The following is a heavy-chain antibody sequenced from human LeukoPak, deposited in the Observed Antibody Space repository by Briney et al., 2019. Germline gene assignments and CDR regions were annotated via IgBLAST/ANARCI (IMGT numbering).Heavy chain of an antibody. CDR3: ARVGSYSLNPYHDAFDI. CDR1: RGTFSSYA. V-gene: IGHV1-69*05. D-gene: IGHD6-13*01. CDR2: IIPIFGTA. Sequence: GSSVKVSCKASRGTFSSYAISWVRQAPGQGVEWMGRIIPIFGTANYAQKFQGRVTITTDESTSTAYMELSSLRSEDTAVYYCARVGSYSLNPYHDAFDIRGQGTMVTVSS. J-gene: IGHJ3*02.